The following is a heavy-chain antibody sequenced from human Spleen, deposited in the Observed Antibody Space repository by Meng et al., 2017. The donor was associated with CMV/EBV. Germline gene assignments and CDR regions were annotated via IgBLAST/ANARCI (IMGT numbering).Heavy chain of an antibody. CDR2: IITMLGIT. D-gene: IGHD3-3*01. CDR1: GGSFSSYT. Sequence: AVLVSCKAAGGSFSSYTNTWVRQAPERGLEGIGRIITMLGITNYAQKFQGRVTITADESTRTGYMELSGLNVEDAAIYYCAGPGEEGVVVIPWLCWGQGTLVTVSS. J-gene: IGHJ4*02. CDR3: AGPGEEGVVVIPWLC. V-gene: IGHV1-69*02.